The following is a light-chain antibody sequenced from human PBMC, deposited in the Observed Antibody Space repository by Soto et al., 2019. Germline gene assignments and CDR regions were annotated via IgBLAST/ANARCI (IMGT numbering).Light chain of an antibody. CDR3: HQNYDLPWT. CDR2: GAS. CDR1: QTISGNY. Sequence: EIALTQSPASLSLSPGESDTLSCRTSQTISGNYLSWYQRRPGQAPRLLIFGASIRATDIPARFSGSGSGRDFTLAITSLEPEDFAVYYCHQNYDLPWTFGQGTKLEMK. V-gene: IGKV3D-7*01. J-gene: IGKJ2*02.